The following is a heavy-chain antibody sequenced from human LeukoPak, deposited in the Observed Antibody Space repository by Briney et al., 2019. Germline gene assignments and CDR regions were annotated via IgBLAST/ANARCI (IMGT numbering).Heavy chain of an antibody. CDR2: IIPIFGTA. Sequence: SVKVSCKASGGTFISYAISWVRQAPGQRLEWMGGIIPIFGTANYAQKFQGRVTITADESTSTAYMELSSLRSEDTAVYYCARVGFLEWLFFDYWGQGTLVTVSS. V-gene: IGHV1-69*13. D-gene: IGHD3-3*02. CDR3: ARVGFLEWLFFDY. J-gene: IGHJ4*02. CDR1: GGTFISYA.